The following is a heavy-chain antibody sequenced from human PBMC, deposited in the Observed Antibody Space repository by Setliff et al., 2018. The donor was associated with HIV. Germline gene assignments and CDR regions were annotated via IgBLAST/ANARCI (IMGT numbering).Heavy chain of an antibody. J-gene: IGHJ4*02. CDR2: ISSGSSYI. D-gene: IGHD3-22*01. CDR1: GFTFSSYS. CDR3: ARAGVYYDSSGYCIDY. V-gene: IGHV3-21*01. Sequence: GVSLRLSCAASGFTFSSYSMNWVRQAPGKGLEWVSSISSGSSYIYYAESVKGRFTISRDNAKNSLYLQMNSLRAEYTAVYYCARAGVYYDSSGYCIDYWGQGTLVTVSS.